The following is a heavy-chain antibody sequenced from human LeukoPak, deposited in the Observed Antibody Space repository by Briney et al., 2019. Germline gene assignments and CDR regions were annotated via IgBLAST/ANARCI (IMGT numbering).Heavy chain of an antibody. CDR1: GGTFSSYA. CDR2: TIPILGIA. Sequence: ASVKVSCKASGGTFSSYAISWVRQAPGQGLEWMGRTIPILGIANYAQKFQGRVTITADKSTSTAYMELSSLRSEDTAVYYCAXXXXXXXXXXXXYYYYYGMDVWGQGTTVTVSS. CDR3: AXXXXXXXXXXXXYYYYYGMDV. V-gene: IGHV1-69*04. J-gene: IGHJ6*02.